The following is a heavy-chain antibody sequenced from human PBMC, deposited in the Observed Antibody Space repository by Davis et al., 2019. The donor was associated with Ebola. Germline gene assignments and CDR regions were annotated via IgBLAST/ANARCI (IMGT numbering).Heavy chain of an antibody. CDR1: GFSFSRFW. CDR3: VRDSGAPS. J-gene: IGHJ4*02. V-gene: IGHV3-74*01. D-gene: IGHD7-27*01. CDR2: INYAGTYS. Sequence: GESLKTLCAAPGFSFSRFWLHWVRQAPGKGLMWVSYINYAGTYSTYADYVKGRFTISRDNAKNTLSLQMNSLRAEDTAVYYCVRDSGAPSWDQGTLVTVSS.